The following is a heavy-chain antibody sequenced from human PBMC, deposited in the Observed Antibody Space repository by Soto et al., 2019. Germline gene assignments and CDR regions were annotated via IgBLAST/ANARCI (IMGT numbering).Heavy chain of an antibody. CDR3: SIPGAGDFDY. D-gene: IGHD1-26*01. CDR2: IYHRGTT. V-gene: IGHV4-4*02. CDR1: GASISNTDW. Sequence: SETLSLTCAVSGASISNTDWWSWVRQPPGKGLEWIGEIYHRGTTNCDPSLKSRVTISLDKSKSLFSLTLTSLNAADTADYYCSIPGAGDFDYWGQGTLVTVSS. J-gene: IGHJ4*02.